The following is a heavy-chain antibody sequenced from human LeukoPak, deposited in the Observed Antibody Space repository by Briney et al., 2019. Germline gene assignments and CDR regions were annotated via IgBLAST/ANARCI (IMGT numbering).Heavy chain of an antibody. CDR3: ARGGWFGKNYYGMDV. CDR1: GFTFSSYG. D-gene: IGHD3-10*01. Sequence: PGGSLRLSCAASGFTFSSYGMHWVRQAPGKGLEWVAVIWYDGSNKYYADSVKGRFTISRDNSKNTLYLQMNSLRAEDTAVYYCARGGWFGKNYYGMDVWGQGTTVTVSS. J-gene: IGHJ6*02. CDR2: IWYDGSNK. V-gene: IGHV3-33*01.